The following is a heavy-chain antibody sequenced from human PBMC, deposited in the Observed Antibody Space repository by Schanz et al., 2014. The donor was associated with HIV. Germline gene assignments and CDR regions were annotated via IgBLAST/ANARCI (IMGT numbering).Heavy chain of an antibody. CDR1: GFTFSNYA. V-gene: IGHV3-30-3*01. D-gene: IGHD2-15*01. J-gene: IGHJ4*02. CDR2: ISYDGSNK. CDR3: ARDHLPFCYGGSCFFDF. Sequence: QVQLVESGGGVVQPGRSLRLSCAVSGFTFSNYAMNWVRQAPGKGLEWVAVISYDGSNKYYADSVKGRFTISRDSSKNTLYLQMSSLRAEDTAMYYCARDHLPFCYGGSCFFDFWGQGTLVTVSS.